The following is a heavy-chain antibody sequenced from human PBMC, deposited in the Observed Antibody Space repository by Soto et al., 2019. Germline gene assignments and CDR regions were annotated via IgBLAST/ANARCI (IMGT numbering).Heavy chain of an antibody. Sequence: ASVKVSCKASGFTFTSSAVQWVRQARGQRLEWIGWIVVGSGNTNYAQKFQERVTITRDMSTSTAYMELSSLRSEDTAVYYCGGSGYYNYYYGMDVWGQGTTVTVSS. CDR2: IVVGSGNT. V-gene: IGHV1-58*01. CDR1: GFTFTSSA. D-gene: IGHD3-22*01. CDR3: GGSGYYNYYYGMDV. J-gene: IGHJ6*02.